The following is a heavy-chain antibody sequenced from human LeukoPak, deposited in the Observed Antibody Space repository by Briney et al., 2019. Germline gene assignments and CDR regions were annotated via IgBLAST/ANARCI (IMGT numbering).Heavy chain of an antibody. CDR2: IRSKGNSYST. CDR1: GFTFSGSA. V-gene: IGHV3-73*01. CDR3: TTRRPDAFDI. J-gene: IGHJ3*02. Sequence: GGSLRLSWAASGFTFSGSAMHWVRQASGKGVEGVGRIRSKGNSYSTAYAGSGKGMWTIAREDSNKAEYLQMNSLKTEDTAVYYCTTRRPDAFDIWGQGTMVTVSS.